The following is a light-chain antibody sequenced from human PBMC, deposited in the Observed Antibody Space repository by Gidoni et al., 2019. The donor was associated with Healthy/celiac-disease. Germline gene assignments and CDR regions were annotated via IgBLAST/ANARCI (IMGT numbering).Light chain of an antibody. CDR3: QQYDKLALT. CDR2: DAS. V-gene: IGKV1-33*01. J-gene: IGKJ4*01. Sequence: DIQMTQYPSSLSASGGDRVNLTCQPSQDISNYLNWYQQKPGTAPKLLIYDASNLETGVPSRFRGSGSGTDFTFTISSLQPEDIATYYCQQYDKLALTFGGGTKVGIK. CDR1: QDISNY.